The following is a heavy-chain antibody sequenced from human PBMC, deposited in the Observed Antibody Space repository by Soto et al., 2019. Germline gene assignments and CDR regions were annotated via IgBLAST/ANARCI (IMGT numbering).Heavy chain of an antibody. Sequence: LRLSCAASGFTFSSYAMSWVRQAPGKGLEWVSAISGSGGSTYYADSVKGRFTISRDNSKNTLYLQMNSLRAEDTAVYYCAKDRVAARPSFRVVDYWGQGTLVTVSS. CDR3: AKDRVAARPSFRVVDY. CDR1: GFTFSSYA. V-gene: IGHV3-23*01. CDR2: ISGSGGST. J-gene: IGHJ4*02. D-gene: IGHD6-25*01.